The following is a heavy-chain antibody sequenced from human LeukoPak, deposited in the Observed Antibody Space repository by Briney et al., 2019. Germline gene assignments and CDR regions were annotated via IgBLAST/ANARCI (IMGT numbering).Heavy chain of an antibody. CDR1: GGSISSYY. J-gene: IGHJ4*02. CDR2: IYYSGST. CDR3: ARVIDERELHTYYFDY. Sequence: SETLSLTCTVSGGSISSYYWSWIRQPPGKGLEWIGYIYYSGSTNYNPSLKSRVTISVDTSKNQFSLKLSSVTAADTAVYYCARVIDERELHTYYFDYWGQGTLVTFSS. D-gene: IGHD1-26*01. V-gene: IGHV4-59*01.